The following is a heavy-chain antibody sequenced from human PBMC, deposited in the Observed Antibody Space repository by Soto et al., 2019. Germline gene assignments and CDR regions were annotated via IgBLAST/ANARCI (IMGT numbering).Heavy chain of an antibody. V-gene: IGHV4-39*07. D-gene: IGHD6-19*01. CDR1: GGSMTNSSYY. Sequence: SETLSLTCTVSGGSMTNSSYYWGWIRQPPGKGLEWIGSFYYSARTYYNSGNTYYSPSLKCRVTISVDTSKNQFFLRLNSVTAADTAMYYCAMSRSGILDSWGQGTLVTVSS. CDR2: FYYSARTYYNSGNT. J-gene: IGHJ5*01. CDR3: AMSRSGILDS.